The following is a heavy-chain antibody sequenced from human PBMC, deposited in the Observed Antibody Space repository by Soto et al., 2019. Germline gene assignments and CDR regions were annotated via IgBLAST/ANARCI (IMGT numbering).Heavy chain of an antibody. Sequence: ASVKVSCKASGYTFTSYAMHWVRQAPGQRLEWMGWINAGNGNTKYSQKFQGRVTITRDTSASTAYMELSSLRSEDTAVYYCARDQSPRGSWNDYWGQGTLVTVSS. V-gene: IGHV1-3*01. D-gene: IGHD6-13*01. J-gene: IGHJ4*02. CDR3: ARDQSPRGSWNDY. CDR2: INAGNGNT. CDR1: GYTFTSYA.